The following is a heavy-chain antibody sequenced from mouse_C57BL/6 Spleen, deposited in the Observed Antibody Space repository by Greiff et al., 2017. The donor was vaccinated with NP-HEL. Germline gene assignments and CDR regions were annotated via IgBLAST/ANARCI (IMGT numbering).Heavy chain of an antibody. Sequence: EVKVVESEGGLVQPGSSMKLSCTASGFTFSDYYMAWVRQVPEKGLEWVANINYDGSSTYYLDSLKSRFIISRDNAKNIRYLQMSSLKSEDTATYYCARDGMDAMDYWGQGTSVTVSS. CDR3: ARDGMDAMDY. CDR2: INYDGSST. D-gene: IGHD2-3*01. CDR1: GFTFSDYY. J-gene: IGHJ4*01. V-gene: IGHV5-16*01.